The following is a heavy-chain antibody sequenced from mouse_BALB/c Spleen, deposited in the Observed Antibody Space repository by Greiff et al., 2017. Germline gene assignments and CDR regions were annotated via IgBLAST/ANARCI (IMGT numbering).Heavy chain of an antibody. Sequence: QVQLQQSAAELARPGASVKMSCKASGYTFTSYTMHWVKQRPGQGLEWIGYINPSSGYTEYNQKFKDKTTLTADKSSSTAYMQLSSLTSEDSAVYYCARWSDGYGYFDVWGAGTTVTVSS. V-gene: IGHV1-4*02. D-gene: IGHD2-3*01. J-gene: IGHJ1*01. CDR3: ARWSDGYGYFDV. CDR2: INPSSGYT. CDR1: GYTFTSYT.